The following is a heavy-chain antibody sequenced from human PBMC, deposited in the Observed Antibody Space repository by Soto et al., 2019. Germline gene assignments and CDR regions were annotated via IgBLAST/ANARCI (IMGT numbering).Heavy chain of an antibody. Sequence: PSETLSLTCAVYGGSFSGYYWSWIRQPPGKGLEWIGEINHSGSTNYNPSLKSRVTISVDTSKNQFSLKLSSVTAADTAVYYCARGPDGGYLHWFDPWGQGTLVTVSS. CDR3: ARGPDGGYLHWFDP. D-gene: IGHD3-16*01. CDR2: INHSGST. J-gene: IGHJ5*02. V-gene: IGHV4-34*01. CDR1: GGSFSGYY.